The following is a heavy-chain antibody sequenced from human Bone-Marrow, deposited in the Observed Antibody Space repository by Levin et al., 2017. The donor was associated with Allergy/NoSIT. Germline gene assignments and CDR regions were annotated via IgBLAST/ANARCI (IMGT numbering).Heavy chain of an antibody. CDR3: AHSYDLGYCSGGSCYSNHYYYYGMDV. D-gene: IGHD2-15*01. Sequence: ASGPTLVKPTQTLTLTCTFSGFSLSTSGVGVGWIRQPPGKALEWLALIYWDDDKRYSPSLKSRPTITKDTSKNQVVRTMTNMDPVDTATDYCAHSYDLGYCSGGSCYSNHYYYYGMDVWGQGTTVTVSS. J-gene: IGHJ6*02. CDR2: IYWDDDK. CDR1: GFSLSTSGVG. V-gene: IGHV2-5*02.